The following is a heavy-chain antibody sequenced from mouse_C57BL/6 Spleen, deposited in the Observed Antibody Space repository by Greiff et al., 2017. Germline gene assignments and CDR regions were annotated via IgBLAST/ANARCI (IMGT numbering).Heavy chain of an antibody. Sequence: EVKLMESEGGLVQPGSSMKLSCTASGFTFSDYYMAWVRQVPEKGLEWVANINYDGSSTYYLDSLKSRFIISRDNAKNILYLQMSSLKSEDTATYYCARDGSYYSNYGAMDDWGQGTSVTVSS. D-gene: IGHD2-5*01. CDR3: ARDGSYYSNYGAMDD. J-gene: IGHJ4*01. CDR1: GFTFSDYY. V-gene: IGHV5-16*01. CDR2: INYDGSST.